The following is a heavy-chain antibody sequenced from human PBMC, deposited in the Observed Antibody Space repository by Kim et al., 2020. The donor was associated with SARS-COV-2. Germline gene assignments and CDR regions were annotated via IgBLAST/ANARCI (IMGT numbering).Heavy chain of an antibody. CDR2: IYPGDSDT. CDR1: GYTFATYL. Sequence: GESLKISCKASGYTFATYLIAWVRQMPGKGLEWMGIIYPGDSDTRYSPSFQGQVNISADKSISTAYLQWSSLKASDTAIYYCASHRATLSAGDYWGQGTLVTVSS. V-gene: IGHV5-51*01. D-gene: IGHD3-3*01. J-gene: IGHJ4*02. CDR3: ASHRATLSAGDY.